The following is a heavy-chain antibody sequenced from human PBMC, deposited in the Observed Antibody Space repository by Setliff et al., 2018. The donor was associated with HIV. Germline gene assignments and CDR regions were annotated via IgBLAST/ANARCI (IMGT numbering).Heavy chain of an antibody. D-gene: IGHD1-7*01. Sequence: PSETLSLTCTVSGGSISSHYWSWIRQPPGKGLEWIGSFYHTGSTHYNPSLKSRTTMSLDTSRNQVSLKLSSVSAADTAVYYCARDQGLELRGDYYYYGMDVWGQGTTVTVSS. CDR2: FYHTGST. CDR3: ARDQGLELRGDYYYYGMDV. CDR1: GGSISSHY. V-gene: IGHV4-59*11. J-gene: IGHJ6*02.